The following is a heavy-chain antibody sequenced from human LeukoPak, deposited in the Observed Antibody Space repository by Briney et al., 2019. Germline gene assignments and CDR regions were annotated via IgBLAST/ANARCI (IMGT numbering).Heavy chain of an antibody. D-gene: IGHD3-16*01. CDR2: ISAYNGNT. J-gene: IGHJ4*02. CDR3: VREMEGYDYVWGSYARTPPTDY. Sequence: ASVKVSCKASGYTFTSYGISWVRQAPGQGLEWMGWISAYNGNTNYAQKLQGRVTMTTDTSTSTAYMELRSLRSDDTVVYYCVREMEGYDYVWGSYARTPPTDYWGQGTLVTVSS. V-gene: IGHV1-18*01. CDR1: GYTFTSYG.